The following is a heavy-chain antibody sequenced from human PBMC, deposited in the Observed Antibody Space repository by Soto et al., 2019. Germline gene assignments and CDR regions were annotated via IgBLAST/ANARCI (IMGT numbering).Heavy chain of an antibody. J-gene: IGHJ3*02. V-gene: IGHV4-34*12. CDR2: LIHGGST. CDR3: ADPTTGAXXHXXXSXXXXXXXXXXXPHTQSSMQLMSPPAAETPVYYCARSPLGYDYVRQTWREVGDSLDI. Sequence: PSETLSLTCAIYGASLGGFHWTWLRQAPGKGLEWIGELIHGGSTNYNPSLKSRVSFSLDTSKNQFSLHLMSVTAADTAVYYCADPTTGAXXHXXXSXXXXXXXXXXXPHTQSSMQLMSPPAAETPVYYCARSPLGYDYVRQTWREVGDSLDIWGRGTMVT. D-gene: IGHD1-26*01. CDR1: GASLGGFH.